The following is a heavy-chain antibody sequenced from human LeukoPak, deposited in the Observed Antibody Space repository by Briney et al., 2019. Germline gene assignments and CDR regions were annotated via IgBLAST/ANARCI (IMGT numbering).Heavy chain of an antibody. J-gene: IGHJ5*01. Sequence: ETLSLTCAVYGGSFSGYYWSWIRQAPGKGLEWVSGITGSGSSKYYADSVKGRFTISRDNSKNTLYLQMNSLRAGDTALYYCTKEGGYNSGWYDSWGQGVLVTVSS. D-gene: IGHD6-19*01. CDR2: ITGSGSSK. V-gene: IGHV3-23*01. CDR3: TKEGGYNSGWYDS. CDR1: GGSFSGYY.